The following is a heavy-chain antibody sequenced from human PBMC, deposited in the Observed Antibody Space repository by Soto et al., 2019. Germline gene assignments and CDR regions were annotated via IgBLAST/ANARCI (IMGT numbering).Heavy chain of an antibody. CDR3: ARSRYSSSLYFDY. D-gene: IGHD6-13*01. CDR2: IYYSGST. Sequence: QVQLQESGPGLVKPSETLSLTCTVSGGSISSYYWSWIRQPPGKGLEWIGYIYYSGSTNYNPSLKSRVTISVDTSKNQFSLKLSSVTAADTAVYYCARSRYSSSLYFDYWRQGTLVTVSS. V-gene: IGHV4-59*01. CDR1: GGSISSYY. J-gene: IGHJ4*02.